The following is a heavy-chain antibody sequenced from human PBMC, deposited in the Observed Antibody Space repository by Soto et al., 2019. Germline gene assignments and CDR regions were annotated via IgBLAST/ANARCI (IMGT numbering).Heavy chain of an antibody. CDR2: ISAYNGNT. D-gene: IGHD3-16*01. CDR1: GYTFTNFG. J-gene: IGHJ4*02. CDR3: ARGGTPIDY. Sequence: QVQLVQSGAEVKKPGASVKVSCKASGYTFTNFGISWVRQAPGQGLEWMGWISAYNGNTNYAQNFQGRVTMTTDTSTRPAYLELRSLRSDDPAVYFFARGGTPIDYWGQGTLVTVSS. V-gene: IGHV1-18*01.